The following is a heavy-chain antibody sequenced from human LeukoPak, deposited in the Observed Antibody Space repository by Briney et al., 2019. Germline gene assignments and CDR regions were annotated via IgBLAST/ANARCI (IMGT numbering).Heavy chain of an antibody. V-gene: IGHV3-7*01. CDR3: ARVSRKTAAIDY. Sequence: GGSLRLSCAASGFTFSSYSMNWVRQAPGKGLEWVANIKQDGSEKYYVDSVKGRFTISRDNAKNSLYLQMNSLRAEDTAVYYCARVSRKTAAIDYWGQGTLVTVSS. CDR2: IKQDGSEK. J-gene: IGHJ4*02. D-gene: IGHD2-2*02. CDR1: GFTFSSYS.